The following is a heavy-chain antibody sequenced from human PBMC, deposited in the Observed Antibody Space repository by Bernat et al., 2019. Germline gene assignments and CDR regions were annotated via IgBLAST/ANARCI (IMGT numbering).Heavy chain of an antibody. D-gene: IGHD4-11*01. V-gene: IGHV3-53*01. CDR1: GFTVSSNY. CDR2: IYSGGST. CDR3: ARDSSTVTFWNVFDI. J-gene: IGHJ3*02. Sequence: EVQLVESGGGLIQPGGSLRLSCAASGFTVSSNYMSWVRQAPGKGLEWVSVIYSGGSTYYADSVKGRFTISRDNSKNTLYLQMNSLRAEDTAVYYCARDSSTVTFWNVFDIWGQGTMVTVSS.